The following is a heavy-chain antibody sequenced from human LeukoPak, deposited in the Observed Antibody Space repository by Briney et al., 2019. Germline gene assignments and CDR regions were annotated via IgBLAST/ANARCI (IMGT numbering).Heavy chain of an antibody. Sequence: SQTLSPTCTVSGGSISSGGYYWSWIRQHPGKGLEWIGYIYYSGSTYYNPSLKSRVTISVDTSKNQFSLKLSSVTAADTAVYYCARDYYDSSGVGYGFDYWGQGTLVTVSS. CDR1: GGSISSGGYY. V-gene: IGHV4-31*03. D-gene: IGHD3-22*01. CDR3: ARDYYDSSGVGYGFDY. J-gene: IGHJ4*02. CDR2: IYYSGST.